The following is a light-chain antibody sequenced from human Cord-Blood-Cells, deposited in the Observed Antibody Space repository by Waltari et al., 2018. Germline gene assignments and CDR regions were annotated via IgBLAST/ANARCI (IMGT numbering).Light chain of an antibody. CDR3: SSYTSSSTLV. CDR1: SRDDGGYND. Sequence: QSALTQPASVSGSPGQSITISCTGTSRDDGGYNDVSWYQQHPGKAPKLMIYDVSNRPSGVSNRFSGSKSGNTASLTISGLQAEDEADYYCSSYTSSSTLVFGTGTKVTVL. J-gene: IGLJ1*01. V-gene: IGLV2-14*01. CDR2: DVS.